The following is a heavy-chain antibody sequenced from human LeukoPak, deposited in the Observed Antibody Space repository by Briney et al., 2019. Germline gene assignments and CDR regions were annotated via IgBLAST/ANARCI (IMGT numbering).Heavy chain of an antibody. D-gene: IGHD5-24*01. CDR3: TRVGYIDEGIDY. J-gene: IGHJ4*02. CDR2: INSDGSST. Sequence: GGSLRLSCAASGLTISSHWMHWVRQVPGKGLVWVSRINSDGSSTNYADSVKGRFTISRDNAKNSLYLQMNSLRAEDTAIYYCTRVGYIDEGIDYWGQGTLVTVSS. V-gene: IGHV3-74*01. CDR1: GLTISSHW.